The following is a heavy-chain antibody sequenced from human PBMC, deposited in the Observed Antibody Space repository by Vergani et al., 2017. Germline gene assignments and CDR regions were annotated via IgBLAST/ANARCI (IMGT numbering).Heavy chain of an antibody. D-gene: IGHD3-10*01. Sequence: EVHLLESGGGLVQSGGSLRLSCAASGFTFSNSAVSWLRQAPGKGLEWISYIASSDTTVYYADSVKGRFTISRDNAKNSLYLEMNSLRAEDTAVYYCARDYLDFSGSGSPYYFDHWGQGTQVTVSS. V-gene: IGHV3-48*03. CDR1: GFTFSNSA. J-gene: IGHJ4*02. CDR3: ARDYLDFSGSGSPYYFDH. CDR2: IASSDTTV.